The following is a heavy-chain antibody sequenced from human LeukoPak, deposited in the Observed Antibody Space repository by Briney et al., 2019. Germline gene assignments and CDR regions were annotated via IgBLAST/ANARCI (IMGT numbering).Heavy chain of an antibody. Sequence: GRSLRLSCAASGFTFDDYAMHWVRQAPGKGLEWVSYISSSSSTIYYADSVKGRFTISRDNAKNSLYLQMNSLRDEDTAVYYCSAERVVITSFIHDYWGQGTLVTVSS. CDR2: ISSSSSTI. CDR1: GFTFDDYA. CDR3: SAERVVITSFIHDY. D-gene: IGHD3-22*01. V-gene: IGHV3-48*02. J-gene: IGHJ4*02.